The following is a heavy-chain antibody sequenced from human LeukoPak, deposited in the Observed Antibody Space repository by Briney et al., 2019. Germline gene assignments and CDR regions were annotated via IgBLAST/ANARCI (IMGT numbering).Heavy chain of an antibody. CDR1: GYTFTCYY. V-gene: IGHV1-2*02. D-gene: IGHD6-19*01. J-gene: IGHJ5*02. CDR3: ARVAQYSSGWYSSRDWFDP. CDR2: INPNSGGT. Sequence: ASVKVSCKASGYTFTCYYMHWVRQAPGQGLEWMGWINPNSGGTNYAQKFQGRVTMTRDTSISTAYMELSRLRSDDTAVYYCARVAQYSSGWYSSRDWFDPWGQGTLVTVSS.